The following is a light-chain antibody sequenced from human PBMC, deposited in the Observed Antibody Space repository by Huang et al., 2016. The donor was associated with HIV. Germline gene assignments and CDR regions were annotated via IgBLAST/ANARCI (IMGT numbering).Light chain of an antibody. CDR2: GAA. V-gene: IGKV3-15*01. J-gene: IGKJ4*01. Sequence: EIVMTQSPATLSVPPGQRATLSCRASQSVSTNLACYQQKPGQAPRLLIDGAATRAAGLPARVSGSGSGTEFTLAINSLQSEDFAGYFCQQYNNWPLTFGGGTKVEIK. CDR3: QQYNNWPLT. CDR1: QSVSTN.